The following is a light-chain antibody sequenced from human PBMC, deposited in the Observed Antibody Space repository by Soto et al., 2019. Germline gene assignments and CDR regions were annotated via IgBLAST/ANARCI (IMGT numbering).Light chain of an antibody. J-gene: IGLJ1*01. CDR2: DVS. Sequence: QSALTQPASVSGSPGQSITISCTGTSSDVGGYNYVSWFQQHPGKAPKLMIYDVSSRPSGVSNRFSGSKSGNTASLTISGRQPEDEADYYCCSYSSSNTRQIVFGAGTKLTVL. CDR3: CSYSSSNTRQIV. CDR1: SSDVGGYNY. V-gene: IGLV2-14*03.